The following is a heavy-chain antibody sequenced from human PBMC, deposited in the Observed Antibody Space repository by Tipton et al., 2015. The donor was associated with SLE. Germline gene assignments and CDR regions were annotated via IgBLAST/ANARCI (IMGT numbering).Heavy chain of an antibody. J-gene: IGHJ5*02. CDR3: ARDLNYYGSGSYKGWFDP. D-gene: IGHD3-10*01. Sequence: TLSLTCTVSGGSISSGSYYWSWVRQPAGKGLEWIGRIYTSGSTNYNPSLKSRVTISVDTSKNQFSLKLSSGTAADTAVYYCARDLNYYGSGSYKGWFDPWGQGTLVTVSS. CDR1: GGSISSGSYY. V-gene: IGHV4-61*02. CDR2: IYTSGST.